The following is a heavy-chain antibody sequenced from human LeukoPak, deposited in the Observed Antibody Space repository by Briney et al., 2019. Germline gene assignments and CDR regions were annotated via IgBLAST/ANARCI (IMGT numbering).Heavy chain of an antibody. Sequence: ASVKVSCKASGYTFTSYGISWVQQAPGQGLEWMGWTSAYNGNTNYAQKLQGRVTMTTDTSTSTAYMELRSLRSDDTAVYYCARDQAVVGATSTEDYWGQGTLVTVSS. D-gene: IGHD1-26*01. CDR1: GYTFTSYG. V-gene: IGHV1-18*01. CDR3: ARDQAVVGATSTEDY. CDR2: TSAYNGNT. J-gene: IGHJ4*02.